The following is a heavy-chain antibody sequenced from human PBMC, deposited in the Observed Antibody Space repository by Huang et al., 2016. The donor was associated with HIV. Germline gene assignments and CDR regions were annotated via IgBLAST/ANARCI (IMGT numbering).Heavy chain of an antibody. CDR1: GGSIRSDNYY. Sequence: QLQLQESGPGLVKPSETLSLTCTVSGGSIRSDNYYWGWIRQPPGKGREWFGGMYYIGSTYHHPTLKSRVTITGDPAKNQFSLKMRSVTAADTAVYYCARLPGSITMIRGVITDPYWGQGTLVTVSS. CDR2: MYYIGST. CDR3: ARLPGSITMIRGVITDPY. J-gene: IGHJ4*02. V-gene: IGHV4-39*01. D-gene: IGHD3-10*01.